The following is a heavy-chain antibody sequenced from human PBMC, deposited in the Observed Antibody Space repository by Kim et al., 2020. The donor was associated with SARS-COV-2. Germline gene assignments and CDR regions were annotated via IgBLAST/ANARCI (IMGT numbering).Heavy chain of an antibody. CDR3: ARGPLTSIAARYTFDY. CDR1: GGSFSGYY. V-gene: IGHV4-34*01. Sequence: SETLSLTCAVYGGSFSGYYWSWIRQPPGKGLEWIGEINHSGSTNYNPSLKSRVTISVDTSKNQFSLKLSSVTAADTAVYYCARGPLTSIAARYTFDYWGQGILVTVSS. J-gene: IGHJ4*02. CDR2: INHSGST. D-gene: IGHD6-6*01.